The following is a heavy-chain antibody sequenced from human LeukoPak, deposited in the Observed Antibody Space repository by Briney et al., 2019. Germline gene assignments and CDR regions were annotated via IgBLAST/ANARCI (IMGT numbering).Heavy chain of an antibody. D-gene: IGHD6-13*01. J-gene: IGHJ4*02. Sequence: SGGSLRLSCATSGFAFDDHTMHWVRQLPGKGLEWLSLISWEGSTTYYADSVKDRFTISRDTSKNSLYLQMNSLRTEDTALYYCAKAPSSSWSYLESWGQGTLVTVSS. V-gene: IGHV3-43*01. CDR1: GFAFDDHT. CDR3: AKAPSSSWSYLES. CDR2: ISWEGSTT.